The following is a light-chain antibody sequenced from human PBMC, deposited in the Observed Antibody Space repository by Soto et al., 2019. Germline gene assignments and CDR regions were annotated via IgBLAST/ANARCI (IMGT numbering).Light chain of an antibody. Sequence: QSALTQPASVSGSPGQSITISCTGTSSDVGGYNYVSWYQQHPGKAPKLMIYEVSNRPSGVSNRFSGSKSGNTASLSVSGLQAEDDGDYYCSSYAGSNIYVFGTGTKLTVL. CDR2: EVS. CDR1: SSDVGGYNY. J-gene: IGLJ1*01. V-gene: IGLV2-14*01. CDR3: SSYAGSNIYV.